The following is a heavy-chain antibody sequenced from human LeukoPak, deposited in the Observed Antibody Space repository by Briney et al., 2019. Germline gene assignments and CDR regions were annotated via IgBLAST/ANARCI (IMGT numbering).Heavy chain of an antibody. CDR2: IYTSGST. D-gene: IGHD4-23*01. V-gene: IGHV4-4*07. Sequence: PSETLSLTCTVSGGSISSYYWSWIRQPAGKGLEWIGRIYTSGSTNYNPSLKSRVTMSVDTSKNQFSLKLSSVTAADTAVYYCARARAVVTLARVDGMDVWGQGTTVTVSS. CDR3: ARARAVVTLARVDGMDV. CDR1: GGSISSYY. J-gene: IGHJ6*02.